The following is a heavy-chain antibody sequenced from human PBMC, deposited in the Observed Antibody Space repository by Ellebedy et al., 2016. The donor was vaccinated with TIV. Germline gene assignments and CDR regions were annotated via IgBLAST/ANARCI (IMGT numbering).Heavy chain of an antibody. J-gene: IGHJ4*02. V-gene: IGHV4-34*01. CDR1: GGSFSGYY. CDR2: INHSGST. CDR3: ARRYFDY. Sequence: SETLSLXCAVYGGSFSGYYWTWIRQHPGKGLEWIGEINHSGSTNYNPSLKSRVTISVDTSKNQFSLKLRSVTAADTAVYYCARRYFDYWGQGTLVTVSS.